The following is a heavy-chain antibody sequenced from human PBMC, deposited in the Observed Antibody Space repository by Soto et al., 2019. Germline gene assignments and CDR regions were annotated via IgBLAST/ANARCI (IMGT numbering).Heavy chain of an antibody. CDR1: GLTFSSYA. D-gene: IGHD3-22*01. J-gene: IGHJ4*02. Sequence: GSLRLSCAASGLTFSSYAMSWVRQAPGKGLEWVSAISGSGGSKYYADSVKGRFTISRDNSKNTLYLQMKSLRAEDTAVYYCAKENLYYYDYYFDYWGQGTLVTVSS. CDR2: ISGSGGSK. V-gene: IGHV3-23*01. CDR3: AKENLYYYDYYFDY.